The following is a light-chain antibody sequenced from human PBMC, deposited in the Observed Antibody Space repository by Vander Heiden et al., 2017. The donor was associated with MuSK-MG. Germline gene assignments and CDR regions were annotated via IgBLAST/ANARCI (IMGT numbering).Light chain of an antibody. Sequence: EIVLTQSPGTLSLSPGERATLSCRASQSVSSSYLAWYQQKPGQAPRLLIYGASSRATGIPDRFGGSGSGTDFTLTISRLEPEDFAVYYCQQDGSSPQITFGPGTRLEIK. CDR1: QSVSSSY. V-gene: IGKV3-20*01. CDR2: GAS. CDR3: QQDGSSPQIT. J-gene: IGKJ5*01.